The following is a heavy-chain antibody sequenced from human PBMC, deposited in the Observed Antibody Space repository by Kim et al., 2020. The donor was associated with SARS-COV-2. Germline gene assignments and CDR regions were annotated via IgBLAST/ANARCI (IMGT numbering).Heavy chain of an antibody. CDR3: AKDGWLRSAFNWFDP. CDR2: ISGSGGST. V-gene: IGHV3-23*01. Sequence: GGSLRLSSAASGFTFSSYAMSWVRQAPGKGLEWVSAISGSGGSTYYADSVKGRFTISRDNSKNTLYLQMNSLRAEDTAVYYCAKDGWLRSAFNWFDPWGQGTLVTVSS. D-gene: IGHD5-12*01. J-gene: IGHJ5*02. CDR1: GFTFSSYA.